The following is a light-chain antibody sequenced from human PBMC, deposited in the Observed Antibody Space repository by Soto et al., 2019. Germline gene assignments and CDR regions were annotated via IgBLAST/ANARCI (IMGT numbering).Light chain of an antibody. CDR3: QEYKSFTWR. Sequence: DIEMTQSPSTLSASVGDRVTLTCRASQSINTWLAWYQQKPGIAHKLLISRASQLETGDPPRFSGSGSGTEFTLTISSLQPDDFATYYCQEYKSFTWRFGQGTKV. CDR2: RAS. J-gene: IGKJ1*01. V-gene: IGKV1-5*01. CDR1: QSINTW.